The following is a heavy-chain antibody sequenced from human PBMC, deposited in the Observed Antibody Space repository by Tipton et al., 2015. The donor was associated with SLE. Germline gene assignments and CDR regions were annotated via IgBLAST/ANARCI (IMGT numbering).Heavy chain of an antibody. D-gene: IGHD7-27*01. CDR3: VRGPWAYYYYMDV. J-gene: IGHJ6*03. Sequence: GLVKPSGTLSLTCVVSGGSIRSSNWWSWVRQPPGKGLEWIGEIHHSGSTNSNPSLKSRVTISVDTSKTQFSLIVTSVTAADTAVYYCVRGPWAYYYYMDVWGKGTKVTVSS. CDR1: GGSIRSSNW. CDR2: IHHSGST. V-gene: IGHV4-4*02.